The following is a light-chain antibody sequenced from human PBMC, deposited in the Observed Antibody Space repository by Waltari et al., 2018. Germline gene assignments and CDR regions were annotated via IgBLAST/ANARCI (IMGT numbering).Light chain of an antibody. Sequence: QSALTQPASVSGSPGQSITISCTGTSSDVGGYNYVSWYQQHPGKAPKLMIYEVSNRPSVVCNRFSGPKSGNTASLTISGLQAEDEADYYCSSYTSSSTVVFGGGTKLTVL. V-gene: IGLV2-14*01. CDR2: EVS. CDR3: SSYTSSSTVV. J-gene: IGLJ2*01. CDR1: SSDVGGYNY.